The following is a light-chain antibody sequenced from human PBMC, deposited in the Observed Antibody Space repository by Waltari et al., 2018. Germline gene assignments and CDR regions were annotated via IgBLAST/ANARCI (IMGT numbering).Light chain of an antibody. CDR2: GTS. J-gene: IGKJ2*01. CDR3: QQYNNRPYT. CDR1: RSFSSH. Sequence: EIVMTQSPATLSVSPGERVTLSCRASRSFSSHLAWYQQKPGQAPRLLISGTSTRATGIPARFSGSGSGTEFTLTIRSLQSEDFAVYYCQQYNNRPYTFGQGTKLEI. V-gene: IGKV3-15*01.